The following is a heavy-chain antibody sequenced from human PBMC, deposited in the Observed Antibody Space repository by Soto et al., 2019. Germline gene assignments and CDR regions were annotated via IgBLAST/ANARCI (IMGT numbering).Heavy chain of an antibody. V-gene: IGHV3-30*18. Sequence: GGSLRLSCAASGFTFSSYGMHWVRQAPGKGLEWVAVISYDGSNKYYADSVKGRFTISRDNSKNTLYLQMNSLRAEDTAVYYCAKENSGSYSDFDYWGQGT. J-gene: IGHJ4*02. D-gene: IGHD1-26*01. CDR1: GFTFSSYG. CDR2: ISYDGSNK. CDR3: AKENSGSYSDFDY.